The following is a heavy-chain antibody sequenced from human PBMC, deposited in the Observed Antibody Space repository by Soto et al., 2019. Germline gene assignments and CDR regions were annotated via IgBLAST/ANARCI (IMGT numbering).Heavy chain of an antibody. D-gene: IGHD6-13*01. CDR3: ARRVIAAAGMFDY. V-gene: IGHV1-3*01. J-gene: IGHJ4*02. CDR1: GYTFTSYA. CDR2: INAGNGNT. Sequence: ASVKVSCKASGYTFTSYAMHWVRQAPGQRLEWMGWINAGNGNTKYSQKFQGRVTITRDTSASTAYMELSSLRSEDTAVYYCARRVIAAAGMFDYWGQGTLVTVSS.